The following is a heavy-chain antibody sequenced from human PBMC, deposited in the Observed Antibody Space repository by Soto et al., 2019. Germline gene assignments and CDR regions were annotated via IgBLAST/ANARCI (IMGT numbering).Heavy chain of an antibody. D-gene: IGHD3-10*01. CDR3: ARDMVSMGPHDAFDI. CDR1: GGSISSYY. CDR2: IYYSGST. J-gene: IGHJ3*02. Sequence: QVQLRESGPGLVKPSETLSLTCTVSGGSISSYYWSWIRQPPGKGLEWIGYIYYSGSTNYNPSLKSRVTISVDTSKNQFSLKLSSVTAADTAVYYCARDMVSMGPHDAFDIWGQGTMVTVSS. V-gene: IGHV4-59*01.